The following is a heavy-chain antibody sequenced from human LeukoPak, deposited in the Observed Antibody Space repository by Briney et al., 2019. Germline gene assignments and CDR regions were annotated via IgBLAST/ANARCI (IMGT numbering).Heavy chain of an antibody. CDR2: IKQDGSQK. V-gene: IGHV3-7*01. Sequence: GGSLRLSCAASGFTFSSNWMSWVRQAPGKGLEWVANIKQDGSQKNYVDSVKGRFTISRDNAKNSLYLQMNSLRAEDTAVYYCARLEKYYYDSTFDIWGQGTMVTVSS. D-gene: IGHD3-22*01. CDR1: GFTFSSNW. CDR3: ARLEKYYYDSTFDI. J-gene: IGHJ3*02.